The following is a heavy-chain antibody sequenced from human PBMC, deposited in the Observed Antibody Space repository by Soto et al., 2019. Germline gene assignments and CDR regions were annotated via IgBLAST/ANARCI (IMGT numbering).Heavy chain of an antibody. J-gene: IGHJ5*02. Sequence: PSETLSLTCAVYGGSFSGYYWSWIRQPPGKGLEWIGEINHSGSTNYNPSLKSRVTISVDTSKNQFSLKLSSVTAADTAVYYCARGRSVTIFGVARWFDPWGQGTLVTVSS. CDR1: GGSFSGYY. D-gene: IGHD3-3*01. CDR2: INHSGST. CDR3: ARGRSVTIFGVARWFDP. V-gene: IGHV4-34*01.